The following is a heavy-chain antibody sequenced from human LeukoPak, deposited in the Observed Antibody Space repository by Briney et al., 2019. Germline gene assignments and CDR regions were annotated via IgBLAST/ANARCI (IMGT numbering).Heavy chain of an antibody. CDR2: ISSSGSTI. CDR1: GFTSSDYY. J-gene: IGHJ4*02. Sequence: PGGSLRLSCAASGFTSSDYYMSWIRQAPGKGLEWVSYISSSGSTIYYADSVKGRFTISRDNAKNSLYLQMNILRAEDTAVYYCARDNWNDGGHFDYWGQGTLVTVSS. V-gene: IGHV3-11*01. D-gene: IGHD1-20*01. CDR3: ARDNWNDGGHFDY.